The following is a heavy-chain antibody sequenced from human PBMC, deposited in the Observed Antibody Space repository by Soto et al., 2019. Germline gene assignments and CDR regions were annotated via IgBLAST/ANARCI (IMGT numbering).Heavy chain of an antibody. CDR3: ARVLLWFGELPRCWFDP. D-gene: IGHD3-10*01. Sequence: SETLSLNCAVPVYSISSGYYWGCIRQPPGKGPEWIGSIYHSGSTYYNPSLKSRVTISVDTSKNQFSLKLSSVTAADTAVYYCARVLLWFGELPRCWFDPWGQGTLVTVSS. CDR1: VYSISSGYY. V-gene: IGHV4-38-2*01. J-gene: IGHJ5*02. CDR2: IYHSGST.